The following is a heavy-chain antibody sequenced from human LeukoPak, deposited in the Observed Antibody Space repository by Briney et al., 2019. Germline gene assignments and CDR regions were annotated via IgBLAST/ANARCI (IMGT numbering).Heavy chain of an antibody. CDR3: AAEGITIFGVVIH. D-gene: IGHD3-3*01. V-gene: IGHV3-21*01. CDR2: ISSSSSYI. Sequence: PGRSLRLSCAASGFTFSSYSMNWVRQAPGKGLEWVSSISSSSSYIYYADSVKGRFTISRDNAKNSLSLQMNSLRAEDTAVYYCAAEGITIFGVVIHWGQGTLVTVSS. CDR1: GFTFSSYS. J-gene: IGHJ4*02.